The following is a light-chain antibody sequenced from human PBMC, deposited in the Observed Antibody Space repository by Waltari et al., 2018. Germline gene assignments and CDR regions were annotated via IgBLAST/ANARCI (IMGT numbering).Light chain of an antibody. CDR1: QDINVS. CDR2: AES. Sequence: DIQMTQSPSSLSASVGDRVTIPCRASQDINVSLAWFQQKTWKAPKSLIYAESTLRSGVPSRFSGSRSGTDFTLTITSLQPEDSATYYCQQYGYWLYTVGQGPSWRSN. V-gene: IGKV1-16*01. J-gene: IGKJ2*01. CDR3: QQYGYWLYT.